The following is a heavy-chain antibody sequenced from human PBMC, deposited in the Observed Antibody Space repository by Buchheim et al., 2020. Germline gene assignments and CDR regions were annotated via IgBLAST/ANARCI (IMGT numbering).Heavy chain of an antibody. CDR2: IYTSGST. D-gene: IGHD5-24*01. CDR3: AREGDGYTGAPGMDV. CDR1: GGSISSGSYY. Sequence: QVQLQESGPGLVKPSQTLSLTCTVSGGSISSGSYYWSWIRQPAGKGLEWIGRIYTSGSTHYNPSLKSRVTISVDTSKNQFSLKLSSVTAADTAVYYCAREGDGYTGAPGMDVWGQGTT. J-gene: IGHJ6*02. V-gene: IGHV4-61*02.